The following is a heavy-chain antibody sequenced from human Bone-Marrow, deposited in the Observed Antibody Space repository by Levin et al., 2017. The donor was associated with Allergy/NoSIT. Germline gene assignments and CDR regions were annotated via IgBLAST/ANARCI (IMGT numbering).Heavy chain of an antibody. D-gene: IGHD3-16*01. J-gene: IGHJ6*02. CDR1: GYTFTSFD. CDR3: ASWAMFYYDGSDFDYFYYGMDV. Sequence: ASVKVSCKASGYTFTSFDMHWVRQAPGQGPEWMGWMNPNSGDTGYAQGFEGRVTLTRNTSMATAYMELDSLISEDTAVYYCASWAMFYYDGSDFDYFYYGMDVWGQGTTVTVSS. V-gene: IGHV1-8*01. CDR2: MNPNSGDT.